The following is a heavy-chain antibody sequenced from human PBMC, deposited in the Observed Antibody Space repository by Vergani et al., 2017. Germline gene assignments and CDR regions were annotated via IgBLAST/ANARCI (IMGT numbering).Heavy chain of an antibody. CDR3: ASGSSGFFTLTSPNWFDP. D-gene: IGHD3-3*01. J-gene: IGHJ5*02. Sequence: QGQLVESGGGLVKPGGSLRLSCAASRFDFSDYYMSWIRQAPGKGLEWISYISNSGNTINYADSVKGRFIVSRDNAKKFLYLQMNSLRVEDTAVYYCASGSSGFFTLTSPNWFDPWGQGTLVTVS. CDR2: ISNSGNTI. V-gene: IGHV3-11*04. CDR1: RFDFSDYY.